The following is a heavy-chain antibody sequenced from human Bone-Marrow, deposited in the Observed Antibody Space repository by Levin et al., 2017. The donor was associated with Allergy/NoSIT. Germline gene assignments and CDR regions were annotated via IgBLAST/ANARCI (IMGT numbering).Heavy chain of an antibody. Sequence: SCAASGFTFSSYAMSWVRQAPGKGLEWVSAISGSGGSTYYADSVKGRFTISRDNSKNTLYLQMNSLRAEDTAVYYCAKDHIVVVVAAMSGWFDPWGQGTLVTVSS. V-gene: IGHV3-23*01. CDR1: GFTFSSYA. D-gene: IGHD2-15*01. CDR2: ISGSGGST. J-gene: IGHJ5*02. CDR3: AKDHIVVVVAAMSGWFDP.